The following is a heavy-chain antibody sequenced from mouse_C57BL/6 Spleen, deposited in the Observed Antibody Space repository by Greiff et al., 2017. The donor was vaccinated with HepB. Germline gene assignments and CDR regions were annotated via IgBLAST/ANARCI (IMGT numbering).Heavy chain of an antibody. CDR1: GYTFTNYW. J-gene: IGHJ2*01. Sequence: QVQLKESGAELVRPGTSVKMSCKASGYTFTNYWIGWAKQRPGHGLEWIGDIYPGGGYTNYNEKFKGKATLTADKSSSTAYMQFSSLTSEDSAIYYCARRGFTTVGPPDYWGQGTTLTVSS. D-gene: IGHD1-1*01. CDR3: ARRGFTTVGPPDY. CDR2: IYPGGGYT. V-gene: IGHV1-63*01.